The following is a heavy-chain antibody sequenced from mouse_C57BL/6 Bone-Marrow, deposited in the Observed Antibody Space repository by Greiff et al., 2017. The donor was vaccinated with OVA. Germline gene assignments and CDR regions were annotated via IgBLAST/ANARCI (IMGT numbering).Heavy chain of an antibody. CDR3: ASRCDSYEDYAMDY. J-gene: IGHJ4*01. Sequence: QVQLKQPGAELVKPGASVKMSCKASGYTFTSYWITWVKQRPGQGLEWIGDIYPGSGSANYNEKFKSKATLTVDTSSSTAYMQLSSLTAENAVVYYGASRCDSYEDYAMDYWGQGTSVTVSS. CDR2: IYPGSGSA. D-gene: IGHD2-12*01. V-gene: IGHV1-55*01. CDR1: GYTFTSYW.